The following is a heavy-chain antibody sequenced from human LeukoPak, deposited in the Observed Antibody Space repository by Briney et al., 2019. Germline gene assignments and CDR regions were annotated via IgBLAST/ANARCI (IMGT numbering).Heavy chain of an antibody. D-gene: IGHD6-13*01. CDR2: IYYSGST. Sequence: PSETLSLTCTVSGVSISSYDWSWIRQPPGKGLEWMGYIYYSGSTNYNPSLNSRVTISVYTSKNQFSLQLNSVTPDDTAVYYCARGSSSRREDFDYWGQGTLVTVSS. CDR1: GVSISSYD. J-gene: IGHJ4*02. CDR3: ARGSSSRREDFDY. V-gene: IGHV4-59*12.